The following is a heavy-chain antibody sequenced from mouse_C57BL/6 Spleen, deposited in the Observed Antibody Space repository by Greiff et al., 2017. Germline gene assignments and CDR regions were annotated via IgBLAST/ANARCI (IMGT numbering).Heavy chain of an antibody. J-gene: IGHJ2*01. CDR2: IRLKSDNYAT. CDR3: TGIYYGNYYFDY. Sequence: EVQVVESGGGLVQPGGSMKLSCVASGFTFSNYWMNWVRQSPEKGLEWVAQIRLKSDNYATHYAESVKGRFTISRDDSKSSVYLQMNNLRAEETGIYYCTGIYYGNYYFDYGGQGTNLTVSS. CDR1: GFTFSNYW. V-gene: IGHV6-3*01. D-gene: IGHD2-1*01.